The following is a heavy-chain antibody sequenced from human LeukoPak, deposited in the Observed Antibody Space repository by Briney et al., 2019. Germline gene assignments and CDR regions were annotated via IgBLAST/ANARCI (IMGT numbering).Heavy chain of an antibody. CDR2: IKQDGSEK. CDR3: ARQGGCSSSWADY. Sequence: PGGSLRLSCAASGFTFSSYWMSWVRQAPGKWLEWVANIKQDGSEKYYVDSVKGRFTISRDNAKNSLYLQTNSLRAEDTAVYYCARQGGCSSSWADYWGQGTLVTVSS. D-gene: IGHD6-13*01. V-gene: IGHV3-7*01. J-gene: IGHJ4*02. CDR1: GFTFSSYW.